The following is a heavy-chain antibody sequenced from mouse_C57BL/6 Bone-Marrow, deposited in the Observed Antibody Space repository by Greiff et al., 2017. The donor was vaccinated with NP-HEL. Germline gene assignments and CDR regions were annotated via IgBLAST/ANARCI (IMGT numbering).Heavy chain of an antibody. Sequence: LQESGPGLVQPSQSLSITCTVSGFSLTSYGVHWVRQSPGKGLAWLGVIWRGGSTDYNAAFMSRLSITKDNSKSQVFFKMNSLQADDTAIYYCAKNCGYYAMDYWGQGTSVTVSS. J-gene: IGHJ4*01. V-gene: IGHV2-5*01. CDR3: AKNCGYYAMDY. CDR1: GFSLTSYG. CDR2: IWRGGST.